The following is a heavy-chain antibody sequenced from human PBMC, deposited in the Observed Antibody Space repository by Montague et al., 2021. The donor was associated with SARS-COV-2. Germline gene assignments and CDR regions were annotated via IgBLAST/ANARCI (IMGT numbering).Heavy chain of an antibody. CDR1: GGSISSSSYY. J-gene: IGHJ3*02. CDR3: ASPTYYYDSSGSDAFDI. D-gene: IGHD3-22*01. V-gene: IGHV4-39*01. Sequence: SETLSLTCTVSGGSISSSSYYWGLIRQPPGKGLEWIGSIYYSGSTYYNPSLKSRVTISVDTSKNQFSLKLSSVTAADTAVYYCASPTYYYDSSGSDAFDIWGQGTMVTVFS. CDR2: IYYSGST.